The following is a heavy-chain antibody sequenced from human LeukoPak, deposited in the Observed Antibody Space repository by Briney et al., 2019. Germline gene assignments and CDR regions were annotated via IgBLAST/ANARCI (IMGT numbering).Heavy chain of an antibody. V-gene: IGHV3-30*02. J-gene: IGHJ4*02. CDR3: SSMVRGVKTNLDY. D-gene: IGHD3-10*01. CDR2: IRYDGRIQ. Sequence: GGSLRLSCAASGFTFSNSGMHWVRQAPGKGLEWVAFIRYDGRIQYYADSVKGRFTISRDNAKNSLYLQMNSLRAEDTAVYYCSSMVRGVKTNLDYWGQGTLVTVSS. CDR1: GFTFSNSG.